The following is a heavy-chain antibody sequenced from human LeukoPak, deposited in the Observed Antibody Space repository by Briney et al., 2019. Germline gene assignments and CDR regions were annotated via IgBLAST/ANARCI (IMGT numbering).Heavy chain of an antibody. Sequence: GASVKVSCKASGYTFTGYYMHWVRQAPGQGLEWMGWINPNSGGTNYAQKFQGRVTMTRDTSISTAYMELSRLRSDDTAVYYCARWEVYCSGGSCYFDYWGQGTLVTVSS. CDR2: INPNSGGT. CDR1: GYTFTGYY. V-gene: IGHV1-2*02. J-gene: IGHJ4*02. CDR3: ARWEVYCSGGSCYFDY. D-gene: IGHD2-15*01.